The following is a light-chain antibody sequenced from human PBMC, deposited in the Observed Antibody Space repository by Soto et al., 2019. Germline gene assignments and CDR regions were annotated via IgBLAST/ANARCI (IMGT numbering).Light chain of an antibody. CDR3: QQRSNWPSLT. CDR1: QSVGSY. J-gene: IGKJ4*01. Sequence: EIVLIQSPATLSLSPGERATLSCRASQSVGSYLAWYQHKPGQAPRLLISDASNRGTGIPARFSGSGSETDFTLTTSSLEPEDSAVYYCQQRSNWPSLTFGGGTKVEIK. CDR2: DAS. V-gene: IGKV3-11*01.